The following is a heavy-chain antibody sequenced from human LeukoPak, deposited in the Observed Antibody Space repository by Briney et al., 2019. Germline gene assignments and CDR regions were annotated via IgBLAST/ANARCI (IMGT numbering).Heavy chain of an antibody. CDR1: GGYISSSNW. CDR3: ARGIVRGVSAPDI. CDR2: IDTSGNT. J-gene: IGHJ3*02. D-gene: IGHD3-10*01. V-gene: IGHV4-4*02. Sequence: TSETLSLTCAVSGGYISSSNWWSWVRQPAGKGLEWMGRIDTSGNTNYNPSLNGRVTMSVDTSKTQFYLNLRSVTAADTAIYYCARGIVRGVSAPDIWGQGTMVTVSS.